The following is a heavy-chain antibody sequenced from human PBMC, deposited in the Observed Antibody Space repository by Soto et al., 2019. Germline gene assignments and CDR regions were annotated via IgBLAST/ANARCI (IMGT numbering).Heavy chain of an antibody. CDR1: GFTFSSYA. J-gene: IGHJ3*02. CDR3: AKADDIVVVPAAMFSAFDI. V-gene: IGHV3-23*01. D-gene: IGHD2-2*01. Sequence: VQLLESGGGLVQPGGSLRLSCAASGFTFSSYAMSWVRQAPGKGLEWVSAISGSGGSTYYADSVKGRFTISRDNSKNTLYLQMNSLRAEDTAVYYCAKADDIVVVPAAMFSAFDIWGQGTMVTVSS. CDR2: ISGSGGST.